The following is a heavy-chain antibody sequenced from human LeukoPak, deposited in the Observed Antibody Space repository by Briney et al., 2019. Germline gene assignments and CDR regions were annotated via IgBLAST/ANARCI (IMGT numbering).Heavy chain of an antibody. CDR1: GGSISSYC. CDR2: IYYSGST. D-gene: IGHD5-18*01. V-gene: IGHV4-59*08. Sequence: AETLSLTCTVSGGSISSYCWSWIRQPPGKGLEWIGYIYYSGSTNYNPSLKSRVTISVDTSKNQFSLKLSSVTAADTAVYYCARLLIVDTAMVGSHYFDYWGQGTLVTVSS. J-gene: IGHJ4*02. CDR3: ARLLIVDTAMVGSHYFDY.